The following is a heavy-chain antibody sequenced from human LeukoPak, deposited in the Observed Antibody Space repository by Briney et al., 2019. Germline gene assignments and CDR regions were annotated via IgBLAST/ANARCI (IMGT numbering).Heavy chain of an antibody. J-gene: IGHJ4*02. CDR2: IYYSGST. CDR3: ARIGGMTFDY. Sequence: SETLSLTCTVSGGSISSYYWSWIRQPPGKGLEWIGYIYYSGSTNYNPSLKGRVTISVDTSKNQFSLKLSSVTAADTAVYYCARIGGMTFDYWGQGTLVTVSS. V-gene: IGHV4-59*01. CDR1: GGSISSYY.